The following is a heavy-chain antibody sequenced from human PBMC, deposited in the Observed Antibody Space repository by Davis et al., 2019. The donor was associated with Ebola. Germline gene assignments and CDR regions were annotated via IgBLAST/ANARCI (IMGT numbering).Heavy chain of an antibody. Sequence: GESLKISCAASGFTFSTYSMSWVRQAPGKGLEWVSSISSHSDYIYYADPAKGRFTISRDNAKNSLYLQMNSLRAEDTAVSYCARDRPLDFIFGDYYGMDVWGQGTTVTVSS. J-gene: IGHJ6*02. CDR2: ISSHSDYI. V-gene: IGHV3-21*01. CDR3: ARDRPLDFIFGDYYGMDV. CDR1: GFTFSTYS. D-gene: IGHD3-3*01.